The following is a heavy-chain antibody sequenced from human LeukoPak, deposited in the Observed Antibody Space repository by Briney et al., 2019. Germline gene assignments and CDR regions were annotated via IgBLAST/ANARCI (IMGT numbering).Heavy chain of an antibody. CDR2: IRYDGSNK. D-gene: IGHD3-10*01. CDR1: GFTFSSYG. V-gene: IGHV3-30*02. Sequence: GGSLRLSCAASGFTFSSYGMHWVRQAPGKGLEWVAFIRYDGSNKYYADSVKGRFTISRDNSKNTLYLQMNSLRAEDTAVYYCARDMGLWFGELVSCAFDIWGQGTMVTVSS. J-gene: IGHJ3*02. CDR3: ARDMGLWFGELVSCAFDI.